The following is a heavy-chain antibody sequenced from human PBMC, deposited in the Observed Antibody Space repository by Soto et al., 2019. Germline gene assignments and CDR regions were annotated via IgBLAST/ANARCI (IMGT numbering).Heavy chain of an antibody. V-gene: IGHV3-13*01. Sequence: GGSLRLSCAASGFTFSSYDMHWVRQATGKGLEWVSAIGTAGDTYYPGSVKGRFTISRENAKNSLYLQMNSLRAEDTAVYYCARDLPYCSGGSCYFYYGMDVWGQGTTVTVSS. CDR1: GFTFSSYD. D-gene: IGHD2-15*01. J-gene: IGHJ6*02. CDR2: IGTAGDT. CDR3: ARDLPYCSGGSCYFYYGMDV.